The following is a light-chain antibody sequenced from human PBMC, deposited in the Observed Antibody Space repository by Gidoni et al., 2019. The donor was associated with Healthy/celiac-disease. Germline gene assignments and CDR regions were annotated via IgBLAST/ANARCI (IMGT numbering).Light chain of an antibody. V-gene: IGKV1-39*01. CDR1: QSISSY. J-gene: IGKJ5*01. Sequence: DGQMTQSPSSLSASVGDRVTMTCRASQSISSYLNWYQPKPGKAPKLLIYASSSLQSGVSSRFSGSGSVTDFTLTISSLQPEDFATYYCQQSYSTHFGQGTRLEIK. CDR3: QQSYSTH. CDR2: ASS.